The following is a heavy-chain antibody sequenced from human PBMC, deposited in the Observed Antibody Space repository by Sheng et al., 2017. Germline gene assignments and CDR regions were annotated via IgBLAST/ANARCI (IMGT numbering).Heavy chain of an antibody. V-gene: IGHV3-23*01. Sequence: EVQLLESGGGLVQPGGSLRLSCAASGFTFSSYAMNWVRQAPGKGLEWVSGIGAGGGYIYYADSVKGRFTISRDNSKNTLYLQMNSLRAEDTAVYYCAKDGYSGYGYYFDYWGQGTLVTVSS. CDR3: AKDGYSGYGYYFDY. CDR1: GFTFSSYA. J-gene: IGHJ4*02. CDR2: IGAGGGYI. D-gene: IGHD5-12*01.